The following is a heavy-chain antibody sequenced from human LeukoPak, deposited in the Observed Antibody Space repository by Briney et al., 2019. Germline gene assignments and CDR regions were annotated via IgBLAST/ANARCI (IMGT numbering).Heavy chain of an antibody. D-gene: IGHD6-13*01. CDR3: AKDGATPAAGYYFDY. CDR2: IASDGKDK. J-gene: IGHJ4*02. V-gene: IGHV3-30*18. CDR1: AFPFRNYA. Sequence: GTSLRLSCAASAFPFRNYAMHWLRQAPGKGLEWVAVIASDGKDKHLADSVKGRFTISRDNSRNTLFLQMNSLRTEDTAIYYCAKDGATPAAGYYFDYWGQGTPVTVSS.